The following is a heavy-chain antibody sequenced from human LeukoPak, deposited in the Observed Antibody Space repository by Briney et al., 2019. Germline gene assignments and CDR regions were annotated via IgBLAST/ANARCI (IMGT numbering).Heavy chain of an antibody. V-gene: IGHV4-4*02. CDR2: IYHSGST. D-gene: IGHD1-26*01. CDR1: GGSISSSNW. CDR3: ARERWELLPYYGMDV. Sequence: SETLSLTCAVSGGSISSSNWWSWVRQPPGKGLEWIGEIYHSGSTNYNPSLKSRVTISVDKSKNQFSLKLSSVTAAHTAVYYCARERWELLPYYGMDVWGQGTAVTVSS. J-gene: IGHJ6*02.